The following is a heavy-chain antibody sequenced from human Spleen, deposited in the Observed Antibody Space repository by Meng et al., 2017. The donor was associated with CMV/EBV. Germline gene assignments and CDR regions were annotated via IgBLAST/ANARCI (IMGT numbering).Heavy chain of an antibody. Sequence: SVKVSCKASGYTFTAHYFHWVRQAPGQGLEWMGGIIPILGIANYAQKFQGRVTITADKTTSTAYMELSSLRSEDTAVYYCARDAELEGYGMDVWGQGTTVTVSS. CDR3: ARDAELEGYGMDV. CDR1: GYTFTAHY. D-gene: IGHD1-1*01. V-gene: IGHV1-69*10. J-gene: IGHJ6*02. CDR2: IIPILGIA.